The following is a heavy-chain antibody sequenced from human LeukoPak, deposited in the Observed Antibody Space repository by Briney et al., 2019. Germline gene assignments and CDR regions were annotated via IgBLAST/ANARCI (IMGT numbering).Heavy chain of an antibody. CDR1: GGSISSYY. CDR3: ASTKRGDILTGYFADY. J-gene: IGHJ4*02. CDR2: IYTSGST. D-gene: IGHD3-9*01. Sequence: SETLSLTCTVSGGSISSYYWSWIRQPPGKGLEWIGYIYTSGSTNYNPSLKSRVTISVDASKNQFSLKLSSVTAADTAVYYCASTKRGDILTGYFADYWGQGTLVTVSS. V-gene: IGHV4-4*09.